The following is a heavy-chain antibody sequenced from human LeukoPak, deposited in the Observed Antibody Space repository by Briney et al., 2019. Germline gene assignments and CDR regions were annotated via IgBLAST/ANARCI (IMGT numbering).Heavy chain of an antibody. CDR3: ARFSSSYLYGMDV. CDR2: ISSSSSYI. D-gene: IGHD6-13*01. V-gene: IGHV3-21*01. J-gene: IGHJ6*02. Sequence: PGRSLRLSCAGSGFKFEDYAMNWVRQAPGKGLEWVSSISSSSSYIYYADSVKGRFTISRDNAKNSLYLQMNSLRAEDTAVYYCARFSSSYLYGMDVWGQGTTVTVSS. CDR1: GFKFEDYA.